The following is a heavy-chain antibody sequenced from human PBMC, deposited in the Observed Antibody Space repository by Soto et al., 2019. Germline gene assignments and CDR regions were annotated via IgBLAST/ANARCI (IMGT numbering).Heavy chain of an antibody. D-gene: IGHD3-3*01. V-gene: IGHV3-23*01. J-gene: IGHJ5*02. CDR3: AKDLNYDFPAPCWFDP. CDR2: ISGSGGST. Sequence: GGSLRLSCAASGFTFSSYAMSWVRQAPGKGLEWVSAISGSGGSTYYADSVKGRFTISRDNSKNTLYLQMNSLRAEDTAVYYCAKDLNYDFPAPCWFDPWGQGTLVTVSS. CDR1: GFTFSSYA.